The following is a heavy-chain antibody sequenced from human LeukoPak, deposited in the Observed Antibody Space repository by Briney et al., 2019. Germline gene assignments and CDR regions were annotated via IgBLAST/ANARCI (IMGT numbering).Heavy chain of an antibody. Sequence: GGSLRLSCAASGFTFSDYYINWIRQVPGKGLEWVSSISSGGSTIYYADSVKGRFTISRVNAKNSLYLQMNSLRAEDTAVYYCARGRGYNYGYSDYWGQGTLVTVSS. V-gene: IGHV3-11*01. J-gene: IGHJ4*02. CDR1: GFTFSDYY. CDR3: ARGRGYNYGYSDY. CDR2: ISSGGSTI. D-gene: IGHD5-18*01.